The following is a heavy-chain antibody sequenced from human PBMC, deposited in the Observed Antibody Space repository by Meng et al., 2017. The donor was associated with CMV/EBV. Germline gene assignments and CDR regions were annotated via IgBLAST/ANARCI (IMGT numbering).Heavy chain of an antibody. J-gene: IGHJ6*02. CDR1: GFSLSTSGVG. CDR3: AHSSDYDLWSGYYPPGYYYYGMDV. CDR2: IYWNDDK. Sequence: SGPTLVKPTQTLTLTCTFSGFSLSTSGVGVGWIRQPPGKALEWLALIYWNDDKRYSPSLKSRLTITKDTSKNQVVLTMTNMGPVDTATYYCAHSSDYDLWSGYYPPGYYYYGMDVWGQGTTVTVSS. V-gene: IGHV2-5*01. D-gene: IGHD3-3*01.